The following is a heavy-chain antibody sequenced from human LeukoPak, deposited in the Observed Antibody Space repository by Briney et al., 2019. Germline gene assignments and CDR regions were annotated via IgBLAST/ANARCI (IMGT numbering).Heavy chain of an antibody. J-gene: IGHJ4*02. Sequence: GGSLRLSCAASGFTFSSYSMNWVRQAPGKGLEWVSSISSSSGYIYCADSVKGRFTISRDNAKNSLYLQMNSLRAEDTAVYYCARVKVLRYFDWLLPDYWGQGTLVTVSS. V-gene: IGHV3-21*01. D-gene: IGHD3-9*01. CDR1: GFTFSSYS. CDR2: ISSSSGYI. CDR3: ARVKVLRYFDWLLPDY.